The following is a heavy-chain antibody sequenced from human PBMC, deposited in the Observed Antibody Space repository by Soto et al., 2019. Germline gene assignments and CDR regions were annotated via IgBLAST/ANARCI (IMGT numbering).Heavy chain of an antibody. V-gene: IGHV3-30-3*01. CDR3: ARDSGHGDFDY. D-gene: IGHD1-26*01. J-gene: IGHJ4*02. Sequence: QVQLVESGGGVVQPGRSLRLSCAASGFTFSSYAMHWVRKAPGKGLEWVAVISYDGSNKYYADSVKGRFTISRDNSKNTLYLQMNSLRAEDTAVYYCARDSGHGDFDYWGQGTLVTVSS. CDR1: GFTFSSYA. CDR2: ISYDGSNK.